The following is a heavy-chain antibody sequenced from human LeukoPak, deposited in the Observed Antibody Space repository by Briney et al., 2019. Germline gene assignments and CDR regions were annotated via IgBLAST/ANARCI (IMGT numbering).Heavy chain of an antibody. V-gene: IGHV3-53*01. Sequence: GGSLRLSCAASGFTFSSYAMSWVRQAPGMGLEWVSVIYSGGSTYYADSVKGRFTISRDNSKNTLYLQMNSLRAEDTAVYYCASAPPMGGRAFDIWGQGTMVTVSS. J-gene: IGHJ3*02. CDR2: IYSGGST. D-gene: IGHD3-16*01. CDR3: ASAPPMGGRAFDI. CDR1: GFTFSSYA.